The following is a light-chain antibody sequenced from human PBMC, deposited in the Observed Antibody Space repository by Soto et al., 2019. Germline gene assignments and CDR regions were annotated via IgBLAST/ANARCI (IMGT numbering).Light chain of an antibody. Sequence: QSALTQPASVSGSPGQSITMSCTGTSSDVGGYNYVSWYQQHPGKSPKLIIFDVSNRPSGVSNRLSGSKSDNTASLTISGLQAEDEADYYFSSYTNNSTPVVGAGTKLTVL. CDR3: SSYTNNSTPV. J-gene: IGLJ1*01. CDR1: SSDVGGYNY. V-gene: IGLV2-14*03. CDR2: DVS.